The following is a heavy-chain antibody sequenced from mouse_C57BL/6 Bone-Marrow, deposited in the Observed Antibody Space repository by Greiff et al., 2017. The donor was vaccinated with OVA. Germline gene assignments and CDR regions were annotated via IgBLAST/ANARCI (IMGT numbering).Heavy chain of an antibody. CDR2: IYPGSGST. Sequence: VQLKQPGAELVKPGASVKMSCKASGYTFTSYWITWVKQRPGQGLEWIGDIYPGSGSTNYNEKFKSKATLTVDTSSSTAYMQLSSLTSEDSAVYYCARWGYWYFDVWGTGTTVTVSS. CDR3: ARWGYWYFDV. V-gene: IGHV1-55*01. J-gene: IGHJ1*03. CDR1: GYTFTSYW.